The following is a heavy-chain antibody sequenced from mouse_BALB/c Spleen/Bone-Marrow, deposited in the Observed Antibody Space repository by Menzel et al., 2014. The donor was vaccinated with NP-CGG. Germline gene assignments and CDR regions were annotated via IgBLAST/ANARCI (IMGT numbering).Heavy chain of an antibody. CDR1: GYTFTSYW. V-gene: IGHV1-5*01. CDR3: TRVIYYGYAWFAY. J-gene: IGHJ3*01. CDR2: IYPGNSDT. D-gene: IGHD2-2*01. Sequence: EVQLQQSGTVLARPGASVKMSCKASGYTFTSYWMHWVKQRPGQGLEWIGAIYPGNSDTSYNQKFKGKAKLTAVTSTSTAYMELSSLTKEDSAVYYCTRVIYYGYAWFAYWSQGTLVTVSA.